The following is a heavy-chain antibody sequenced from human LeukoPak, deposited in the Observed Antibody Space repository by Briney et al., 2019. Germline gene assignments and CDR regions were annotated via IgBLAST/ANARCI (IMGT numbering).Heavy chain of an antibody. V-gene: IGHV3-53*01. CDR2: IYSGGST. Sequence: GSLRLSCAASGFTVSSNYMSWVRQAPGKGLEWVSVIYSGGSTYYADSVRGRFTISRDNSKNTLYLQMNSLRAEDTAVYYCARDLGGYSFLFDPWGQGTLVTVSS. J-gene: IGHJ5*02. D-gene: IGHD5-18*01. CDR1: GFTVSSNY. CDR3: ARDLGGYSFLFDP.